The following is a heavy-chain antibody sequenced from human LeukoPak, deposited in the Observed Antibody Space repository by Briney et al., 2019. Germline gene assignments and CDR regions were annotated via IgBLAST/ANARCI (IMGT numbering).Heavy chain of an antibody. V-gene: IGHV5-51*01. Sequence: GESLKISCKGSGYSFTSYWIGWVRQMPGKGLEWMGIIYPGDSDTRYSPSFQGQVTISADKSISTAYLQWSSLKASDTAMYYCARQAYYDSSGYPNLDYWGQGTLVTVSS. CDR1: GYSFTSYW. CDR3: ARQAYYDSSGYPNLDY. D-gene: IGHD3-22*01. CDR2: IYPGDSDT. J-gene: IGHJ4*02.